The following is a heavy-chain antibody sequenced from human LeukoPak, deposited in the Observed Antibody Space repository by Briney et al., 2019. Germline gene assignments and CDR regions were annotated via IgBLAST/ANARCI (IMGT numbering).Heavy chain of an antibody. J-gene: IGHJ4*02. CDR2: IYYSGST. V-gene: IGHV4-59*08. CDR3: ARGGRDGYNFELDY. D-gene: IGHD5-24*01. CDR1: GGSISSYY. Sequence: SETLSLTCTVSGGSISSYYWSWIRQPPGKGLEWIGYIYYSGSTNYNPSLKSRVTISVDTSKNQFSLKLSSVTAADTAVYYCARGGRDGYNFELDYWGRGTLVTVSS.